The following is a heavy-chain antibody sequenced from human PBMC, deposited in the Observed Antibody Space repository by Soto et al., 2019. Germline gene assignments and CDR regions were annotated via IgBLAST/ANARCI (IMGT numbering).Heavy chain of an antibody. V-gene: IGHV5-51*01. CDR2: IYPGDSDT. CDR1: GYSFTSYW. D-gene: IGHD3-9*01. Sequence: PGESLKISCKGSGYSFTSYWIGWVRQMPGKGLEWMGIIYPGDSDTRYSPSFQGQVTISADKSISTAYLQWSSLKASDTAMYYCARRLASYDILTGYQNHYWYFDLWGRGTLVTVSS. J-gene: IGHJ2*01. CDR3: ARRLASYDILTGYQNHYWYFDL.